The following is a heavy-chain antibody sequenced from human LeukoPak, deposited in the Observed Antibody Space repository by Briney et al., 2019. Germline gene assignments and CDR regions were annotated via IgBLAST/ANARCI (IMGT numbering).Heavy chain of an antibody. CDR2: ISGSSSYI. V-gene: IGHV3-21*01. Sequence: PGGSLRLSCAASGFTFSGYSMNWVRQAPGKGLEWVSSISGSSSYIYYADSVKGRFTIPRDNAKNSLYLQMNNLRAEDTAVYYCARDPPSFQHWGQGTLVTVSS. CDR3: ARDPPSFQH. CDR1: GFTFSGYS. J-gene: IGHJ1*01.